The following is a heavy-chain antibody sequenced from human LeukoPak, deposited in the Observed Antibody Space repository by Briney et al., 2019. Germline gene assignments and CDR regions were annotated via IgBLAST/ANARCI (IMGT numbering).Heavy chain of an antibody. J-gene: IGHJ2*01. V-gene: IGHV3-23*01. CDR3: AKGIFSGSYIYWYFDL. CDR2: ISGSGGST. Sequence: GGSLSLSCAASGFTFSSYAMSWVRQAAGKGLEWVSSISGSGGSTYYADSVKGRFTISRDNSKNTLYLQMNSLRAEDTAVYYCAKGIFSGSYIYWYFDLWGRGTLVTVSS. CDR1: GFTFSSYA. D-gene: IGHD1-26*01.